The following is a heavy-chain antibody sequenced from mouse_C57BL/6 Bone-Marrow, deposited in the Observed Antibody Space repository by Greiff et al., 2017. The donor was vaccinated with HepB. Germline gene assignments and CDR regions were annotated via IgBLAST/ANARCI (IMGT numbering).Heavy chain of an antibody. V-gene: IGHV14-4*01. CDR3: TTAGPFAY. CDR1: GFNIKDDY. J-gene: IGHJ3*01. Sequence: EVQLQQSGAELVRPGASVKLSCTASGFNIKDDYMHWVKQRPEQGLEWIGWIDPENGDTEYASKFQGKATITADTSSNTAYLQLSSLTSEDTAVYYCTTAGPFAYWGQGTRVTVSA. CDR2: IDPENGDT.